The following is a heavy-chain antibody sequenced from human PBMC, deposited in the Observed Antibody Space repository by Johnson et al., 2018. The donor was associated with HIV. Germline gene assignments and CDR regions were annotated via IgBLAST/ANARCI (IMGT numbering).Heavy chain of an antibody. CDR2: ISYDGSNK. CDR3: ARGLAADAFDI. Sequence: QVQLVESGGGVVQTGRSLRLSCAVSGFTLSNYAMHWVRQAPGKGLEWVAFISYDGSNKYYADSVKGRFTISRDNSKNTLYLQMNSLRAEDTAVYYCARGLAADAFDIWGQGTMVTVSS. CDR1: GFTLSNYA. J-gene: IGHJ3*02. D-gene: IGHD6-13*01. V-gene: IGHV3-30-3*01.